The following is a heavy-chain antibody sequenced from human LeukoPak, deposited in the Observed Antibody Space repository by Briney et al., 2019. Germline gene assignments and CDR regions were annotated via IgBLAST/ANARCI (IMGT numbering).Heavy chain of an antibody. CDR3: ARSSCGGDCYLGFDY. CDR2: IKHDGSEK. V-gene: IGHV3-7*01. CDR1: GFTFSNYY. D-gene: IGHD2-21*02. Sequence: PGGSLRLSCAASGFTFSNYYMSWVRQAPGKGLEEVSNIKHDGSEKYYVDSVKGRFTISRDNADNSLYLQMSGLRAEDTAVYYCARSSCGGDCYLGFDYWGQGTLVTVSS. J-gene: IGHJ4*02.